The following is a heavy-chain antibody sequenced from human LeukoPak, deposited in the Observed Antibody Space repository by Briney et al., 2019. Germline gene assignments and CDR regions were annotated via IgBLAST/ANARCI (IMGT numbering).Heavy chain of an antibody. D-gene: IGHD3-3*01. CDR3: ARADFWSGYYNY. V-gene: IGHV4-4*07. CDR2: VYTSGSS. J-gene: IGHJ4*02. Sequence: SETLFLTCTVSGGSTSGYYWNWIRQPAGKGLEWIGRVYTSGSSTYNPSLKSRVTISLDKSKNQFPLKLSSVTAADTAVYYCARADFWSGYYNYWGQGTLVTVSS. CDR1: GGSTSGYY.